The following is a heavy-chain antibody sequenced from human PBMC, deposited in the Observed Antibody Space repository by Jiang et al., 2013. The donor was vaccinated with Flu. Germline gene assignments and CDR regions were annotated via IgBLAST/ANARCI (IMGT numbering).Heavy chain of an antibody. CDR3: VSPWQSGGDDTFDV. CDR2: ISGAGNNI. V-gene: IGHV3-48*03. Sequence: VQLVESGGGLVQPGGSLRLSCVASGFTFSRYELNWVRQAPGKGLEWVSYISGAGNNIYYADSVKGRFTISRDNARNLLYLHMYSLRVEDTAVYYCVSPWQSGGDDTFDVWGQGTMVTVSS. J-gene: IGHJ3*01. CDR1: GFTFSRYE. D-gene: IGHD3-16*01.